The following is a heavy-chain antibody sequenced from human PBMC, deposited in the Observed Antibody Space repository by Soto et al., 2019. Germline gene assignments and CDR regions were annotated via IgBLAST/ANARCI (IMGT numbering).Heavy chain of an antibody. J-gene: IGHJ3*02. CDR3: ARQDSDIVVVVAARGDAFDI. V-gene: IGHV3-23*01. D-gene: IGHD2-15*01. CDR2: ISGSGGST. Sequence: GGSLRLSCAASGFTFSSYAMSWVRQAPGKGLEWVSAISGSGGSTYYADSVKGRFTISRDNSKNTLYLQMNSLRAEDTAVYYCARQDSDIVVVVAARGDAFDIWGQGTMVTVSS. CDR1: GFTFSSYA.